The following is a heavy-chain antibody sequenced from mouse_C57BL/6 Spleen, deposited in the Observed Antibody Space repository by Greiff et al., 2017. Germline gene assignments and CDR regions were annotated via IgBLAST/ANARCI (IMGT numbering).Heavy chain of an antibody. CDR3: ATSYYSNAFAY. CDR1: GFSLTSYG. V-gene: IGHV2-6*01. Sequence: VKFVESGPGLVAPSQSLSITCTVSGFSLTSYGVDWVRQSPGKGLEWLGVIWGVGSTNYNSALKSRLSISKDNSTSQVFLKMNSLQTDDTAMYYCATSYYSNAFAYWGQGTLVTVSA. CDR2: IWGVGST. J-gene: IGHJ3*01. D-gene: IGHD2-5*01.